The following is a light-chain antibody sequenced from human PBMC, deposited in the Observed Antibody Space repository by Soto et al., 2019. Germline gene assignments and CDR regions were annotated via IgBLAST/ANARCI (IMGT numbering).Light chain of an antibody. V-gene: IGKV3-15*01. CDR1: RSVSTN. J-gene: IGKJ2*01. CDR3: QQYDNWPPST. Sequence: IVMTQSPATLSVSPGERATLACRASRSVSTNLAWYQQKPGQPPRLLMYAASTRATGIPARFSGSGSGTEFTLTISSLQSEDFAVYYCQQYDNWPPSTFGQGTKLEIK. CDR2: AAS.